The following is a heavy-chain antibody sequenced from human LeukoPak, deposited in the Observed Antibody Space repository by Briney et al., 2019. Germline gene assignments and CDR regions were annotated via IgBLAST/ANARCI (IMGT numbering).Heavy chain of an antibody. J-gene: IGHJ1*01. V-gene: IGHV1-69*06. CDR1: GGTFSSYA. CDR2: IIPIFGTA. D-gene: IGHD5-12*01. CDR3: ASGDIVATIKYFQH. Sequence: SVKVSCKASGGTFSSYAISWVRQAPGQGLEWMGGIIPIFGTANYAQKFQGRVTITADKSTSTAYMELSSLRSEDTAVYYCASGDIVATIKYFQHWGQGTLVTVPS.